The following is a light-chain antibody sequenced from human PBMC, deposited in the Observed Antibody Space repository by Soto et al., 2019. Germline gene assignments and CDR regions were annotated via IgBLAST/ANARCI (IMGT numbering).Light chain of an antibody. CDR3: QQYGS. Sequence: EMVLTQSPGTLSLSPGERATLSCRASQSVSSSYLAWYQQKPGQAPRLLIYGASSRATGIPDRFSGSGSGTDFTLTISRLESEDFAVYYCQQYGSFGPGTKVDIK. CDR1: QSVSSSY. J-gene: IGKJ3*01. CDR2: GAS. V-gene: IGKV3-20*01.